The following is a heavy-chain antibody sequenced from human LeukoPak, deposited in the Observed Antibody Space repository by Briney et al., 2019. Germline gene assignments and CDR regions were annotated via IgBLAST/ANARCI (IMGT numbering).Heavy chain of an antibody. CDR1: GFTFSSYG. CDR3: AKVPPTPVDY. Sequence: QPGGSLRLSCAVSGFTFSSYGMQWVRQAPGKALEWAAFIRYDGSNKYYAESVKGRFTIFRDNSKNTLYLQMNSLRAEDTAVYYCAKVPPTPVDYWGQGTLVTVSS. CDR2: IRYDGSNK. D-gene: IGHD4-17*01. J-gene: IGHJ4*02. V-gene: IGHV3-30*02.